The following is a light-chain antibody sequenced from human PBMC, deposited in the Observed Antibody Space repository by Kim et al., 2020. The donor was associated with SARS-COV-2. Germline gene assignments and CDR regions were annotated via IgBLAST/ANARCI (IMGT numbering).Light chain of an antibody. V-gene: IGKV1-5*03. CDR3: QHHMRFPYT. CDR2: QAS. CDR1: QIVETY. J-gene: IGKJ2*01. Sequence: DIQMTQSPSTLSASVGDRVTITCRASQIVETYLAWYQQKPGKAPKLLVYQASSLQVGVPSRFSGSGSGAEFTLTINSLQPDDFATYYCQHHMRFPYTFGHGTKLEI.